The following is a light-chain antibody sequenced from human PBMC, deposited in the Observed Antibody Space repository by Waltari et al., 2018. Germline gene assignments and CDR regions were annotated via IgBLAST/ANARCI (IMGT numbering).Light chain of an antibody. V-gene: IGKV3-11*01. CDR2: SAS. Sequence: VILTQSPATLSLSPGERATLSCRASQSVSSYLAWYQQKPVQAPRLLIHSASSRATGIPDMFSGSGSGTEFTLTISSLEPEDVGVYHCYQHSSGYSFGQGTKVEIK. J-gene: IGKJ2*03. CDR1: QSVSSY. CDR3: YQHSSGYS.